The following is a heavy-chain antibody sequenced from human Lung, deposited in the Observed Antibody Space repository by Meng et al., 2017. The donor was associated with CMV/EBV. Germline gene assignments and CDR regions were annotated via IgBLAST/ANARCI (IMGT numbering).Heavy chain of an antibody. V-gene: IGHV1-18*01. CDR1: GYNFTTYG. J-gene: IGHJ4*02. CDR3: ARLRLELDY. CDR2: ISTSDHKT. Sequence: ASXXVSCKAAGYNFTTYGISWVRQAPGQGLQWMGWISTSDHKTYSPQKFEGRVTMTTDTSTSTAYMELRSLRSDDTAVYYCARLRLELDYWGQGTVVNVSS.